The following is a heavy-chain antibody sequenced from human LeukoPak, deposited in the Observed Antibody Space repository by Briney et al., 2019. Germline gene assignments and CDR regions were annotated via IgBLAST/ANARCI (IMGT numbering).Heavy chain of an antibody. CDR3: ARKDWNDVRAFDI. D-gene: IGHD1-1*01. Sequence: SETLSLTCTVSDDSISDYYRGWIRQPPGKGLEWIGYFHNSGTSTYNPSLKSRVTISVDKSKNQFSLKLSSVTAADTAVYYCARKDWNDVRAFDIWGQGTMVTVSS. V-gene: IGHV4-59*12. CDR1: DDSISDYY. CDR2: FHNSGTS. J-gene: IGHJ3*02.